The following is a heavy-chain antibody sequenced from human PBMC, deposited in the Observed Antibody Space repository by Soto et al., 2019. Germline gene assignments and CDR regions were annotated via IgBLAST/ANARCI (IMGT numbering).Heavy chain of an antibody. D-gene: IGHD2-2*01. Sequence: PSETLSLTCTVSGGSISSGGYYWSWIRQHPGKGLEWIGYIYYSGSTYYNPSLKSRVTISVDTSKNQFSLKLSSVTAADTAVYYCARNRRPAGVYYYYGMDVWGQGTTVT. CDR1: GGSISSGGYY. CDR2: IYYSGST. V-gene: IGHV4-31*03. CDR3: ARNRRPAGVYYYYGMDV. J-gene: IGHJ6*02.